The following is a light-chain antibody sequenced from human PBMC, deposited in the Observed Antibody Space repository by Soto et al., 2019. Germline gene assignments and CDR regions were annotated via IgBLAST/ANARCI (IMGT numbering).Light chain of an antibody. Sequence: QSVLTQLASVSGSPGQSITISCTGTSSDVGGYNYVSWYQHHPGKAPKLMIYEVTNRPSGISNRFSGSKSGNTASLSISGLQAEDEADYYCSSYSSSTIRVFGTGTKVTVL. CDR2: EVT. J-gene: IGLJ1*01. CDR3: SSYSSSTIRV. V-gene: IGLV2-14*01. CDR1: SSDVGGYNY.